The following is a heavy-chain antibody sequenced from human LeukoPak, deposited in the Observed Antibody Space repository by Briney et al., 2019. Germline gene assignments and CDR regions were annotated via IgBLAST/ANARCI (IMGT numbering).Heavy chain of an antibody. J-gene: IGHJ4*02. D-gene: IGHD1-26*01. CDR1: GFTFSSYA. Sequence: PGGSLRLSCAASGFTFSSYAMSWVRQAPGKGLEWVSAISGSGGSTYYADSVKGRFTISRDNSKNTLYLQMNSLRAEDTAVYYCARGPQRELTGGYYFDYWGQGTLVTVSS. CDR3: ARGPQRELTGGYYFDY. CDR2: ISGSGGST. V-gene: IGHV3-23*01.